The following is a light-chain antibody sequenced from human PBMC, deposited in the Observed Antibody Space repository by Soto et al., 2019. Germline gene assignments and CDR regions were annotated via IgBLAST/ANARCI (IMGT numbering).Light chain of an antibody. CDR1: SSDVGGYNY. CDR2: DIS. J-gene: IGLJ1*01. CDR3: CSYAGSYTHYV. V-gene: IGLV2-11*01. Sequence: QSALTQPRSVSGSPGQSITISCTGTSSDVGGYNYVSWYRQHPGKAPKLMIYDISKRPSGVPDRFSGSKSGNTASLTISGGEEDEEDDDYCCSYAGSYTHYVFGAGTKVTVL.